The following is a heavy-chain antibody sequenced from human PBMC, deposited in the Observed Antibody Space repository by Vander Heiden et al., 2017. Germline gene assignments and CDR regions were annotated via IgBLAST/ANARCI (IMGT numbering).Heavy chain of an antibody. J-gene: IGHJ4*02. Sequence: EVQLAESGGGSVQPRGSLRPSCAASGFTSSSYEMTRVRQAQGKGLEWVSYISSSASTIYYADSVKGRFTISRDNAKNSLYLQMNSLRAEDTAVYYCARAPTGYCSGGSCPNDYWGQGTLVTVSS. CDR1: GFTSSSYE. V-gene: IGHV3-48*03. CDR3: ARAPTGYCSGGSCPNDY. D-gene: IGHD2-15*01. CDR2: ISSSASTI.